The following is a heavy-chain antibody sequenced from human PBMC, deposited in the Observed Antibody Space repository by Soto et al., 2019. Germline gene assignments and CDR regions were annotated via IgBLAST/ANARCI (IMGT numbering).Heavy chain of an antibody. CDR1: GFTLSGRS. Sequence: EVQLVESGGGLVQPGGSLRLSCAASGFTLSGRSMHWVRQAPGKGLVWVSGIDNAGTDSTYADSVKGRFSSSRDNAKNMLYLQMNRRRVEDTAVYYCASGWFGPDVWGKGTTVTVSS. J-gene: IGHJ6*04. CDR2: IDNAGTDS. V-gene: IGHV3-74*01. CDR3: ASGWFGPDV. D-gene: IGHD3-10*01.